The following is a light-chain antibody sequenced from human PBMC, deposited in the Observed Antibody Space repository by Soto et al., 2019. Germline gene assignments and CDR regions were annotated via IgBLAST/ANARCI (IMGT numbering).Light chain of an antibody. CDR1: SSNIGAGYD. J-gene: IGLJ2*01. Sequence: QSVLTQPPSVSGAPGQRVTISCTGSSSNIGAGYDVHWYQQLPGTAPKLLIYGNSNRPSGVPDRFSGSKSGTSASLAITGLQAEDEADYYCQSYDSRLRGVVSGGGTKLTVL. CDR3: QSYDSRLRGVV. V-gene: IGLV1-40*01. CDR2: GNS.